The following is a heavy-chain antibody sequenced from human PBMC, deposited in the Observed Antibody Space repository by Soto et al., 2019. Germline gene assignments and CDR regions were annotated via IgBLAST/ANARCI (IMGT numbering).Heavy chain of an antibody. CDR1: GFTFSTYA. J-gene: IGHJ4*02. V-gene: IGHV3-23*01. CDR2: VSASGLNT. Sequence: GGSLRLSCAASGFTFSTYAMAWVRQAPGKGLEWVSGVSASGLNTDYADPVKGRFYISRDNSKNTVSLHMSSLRSEDTAVYYCARGLAPYYFDYWGQGTLVTVSS. D-gene: IGHD6-19*01. CDR3: ARGLAPYYFDY.